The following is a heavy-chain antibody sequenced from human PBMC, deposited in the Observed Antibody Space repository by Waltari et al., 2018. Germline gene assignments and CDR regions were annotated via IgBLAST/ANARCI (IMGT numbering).Heavy chain of an antibody. CDR3: ARVDIAVAGTYYFDN. V-gene: IGHV4-59*10. J-gene: IGHJ4*02. Sequence: QVQLQQWGAGLLTPSETLSLTCAVYGGSFSGYYWCWFRQSPGMGRAWVGLVSARGKTNYNPSLKGRVSMSVVTSKNQFSLQVISVSAADTAVYYCARVDIAVAGTYYFDNWGQGTLVTVSS. CDR1: GGSFSGYY. D-gene: IGHD6-19*01. CDR2: VSARGKT.